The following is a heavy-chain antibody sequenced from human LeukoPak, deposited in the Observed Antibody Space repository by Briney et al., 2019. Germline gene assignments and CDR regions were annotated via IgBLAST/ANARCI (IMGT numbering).Heavy chain of an antibody. J-gene: IGHJ4*02. CDR3: ARANSYDSSGHYYEFGY. D-gene: IGHD3-22*01. Sequence: SETLSLTCTVSGGSISSYYWRWIRQPAGKGLEWIGRIYTSGITNYNPSLKSRVTMSVDTSKNQFSLKLTSVTAADTAVYYCARANSYDSSGHYYEFGYWGQGTLVTVSS. V-gene: IGHV4-4*07. CDR2: IYTSGIT. CDR1: GGSISSYY.